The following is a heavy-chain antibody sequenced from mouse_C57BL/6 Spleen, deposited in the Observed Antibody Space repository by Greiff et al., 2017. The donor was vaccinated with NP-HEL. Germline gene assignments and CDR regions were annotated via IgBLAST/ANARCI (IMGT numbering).Heavy chain of an antibody. V-gene: IGHV3-6*01. CDR2: ISYDGSN. D-gene: IGHD2-4*01. J-gene: IGHJ4*01. Sequence: EVQLQESGPGLVKPSQSLSLTCSVTGYSITSGYYWNWIRQFPGNKLEWMGYISYDGSNNYNPSLKNRISITRDTSKNQFFLKLNSVTTEDTATYYCARGGILYDYDEAMDYWGQGTSVTVSS. CDR3: ARGGILYDYDEAMDY. CDR1: GYSITSGYY.